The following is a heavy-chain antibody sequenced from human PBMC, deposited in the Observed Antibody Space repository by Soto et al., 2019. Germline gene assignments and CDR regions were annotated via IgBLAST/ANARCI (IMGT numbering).Heavy chain of an antibody. D-gene: IGHD2-15*01. CDR1: GFTFSSYW. V-gene: IGHV3-74*01. J-gene: IGHJ4*02. Sequence: PGGSLRLSCAASGFTFSSYWMHWVRQAPGKGLVWVSRINSDGSSTSYADSVKGRFTISRDNAKNTLYLQMDSLRPEDTAVYYCAKDGAPRYCTRSSCHPAGAYWGQGTLVTVSS. CDR2: INSDGSST. CDR3: AKDGAPRYCTRSSCHPAGAY.